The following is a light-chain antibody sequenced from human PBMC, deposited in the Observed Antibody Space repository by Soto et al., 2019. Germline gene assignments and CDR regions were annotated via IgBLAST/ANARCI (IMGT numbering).Light chain of an antibody. J-gene: IGLJ1*01. CDR1: SSDVGGYNY. CDR2: DVS. V-gene: IGLV2-14*01. CDR3: SSYTSSSTLLYV. Sequence: QYVLTQPASVSGSPGQSITISCTGTSSDVGGYNYVSWYQQHPGKAPKLMIYDVSNRPSGVSNRFSGSKSGNTASLTISGLQAEDEADYYCSSYTSSSTLLYVFGTGTKLNVL.